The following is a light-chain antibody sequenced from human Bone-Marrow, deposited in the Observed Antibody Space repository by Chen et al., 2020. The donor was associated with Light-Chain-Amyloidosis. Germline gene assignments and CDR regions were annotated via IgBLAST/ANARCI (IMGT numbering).Light chain of an antibody. V-gene: IGKV4-1*01. CDR2: WAS. J-gene: IGKJ1*01. CDR1: QSVLYSSNNKNY. CDR3: QQYCSTPLA. Sequence: DIVMTQSPDSLAVSLGERATTNCKSRQSVLYSSNNKNYLAWYQQKPGQPPKLLIYWASTRESGVPDRFSGSGSGTDFTLTISSLQAEDVAVYYCQQYCSTPLAFGQGTKVEIK.